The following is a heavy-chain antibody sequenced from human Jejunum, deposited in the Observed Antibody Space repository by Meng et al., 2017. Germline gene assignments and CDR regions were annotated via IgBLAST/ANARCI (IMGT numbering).Heavy chain of an antibody. J-gene: IGHJ4*02. CDR2: ISAYNGNT. CDR1: GYTFTSYG. CDR3: VREGGEVRATRSFDY. D-gene: IGHD1-26*01. Sequence: QFQLVQSGAEGSKPGASVNVYCQDSGYTFTSYGISWVRQAPGQGLEWMGWISAYNGNTNYAQKLQGRVTITSDTSTHTVYMDLRSLRSEDTAVYYCVREGGEVRATRSFDYWGQGTLVTVSS. V-gene: IGHV1-18*01.